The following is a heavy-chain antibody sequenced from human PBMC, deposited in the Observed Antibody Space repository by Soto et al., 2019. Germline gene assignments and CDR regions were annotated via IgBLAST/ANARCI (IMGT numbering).Heavy chain of an antibody. CDR2: ISAYNGNT. CDR3: ARTKRAFSSNYMRGMDV. J-gene: IGHJ6*02. Sequence: ASVKVSCKPSGYTFTSYGISWVRQAPGQGLEWLGWISAYNGNTNFAQKFQGRVTMTTDTSATTAFMELRSLRSDDTAVYFCARTKRAFSSNYMRGMDVWGQGPTITVSS. CDR1: GYTFTSYG. V-gene: IGHV1-18*01. D-gene: IGHD4-4*01.